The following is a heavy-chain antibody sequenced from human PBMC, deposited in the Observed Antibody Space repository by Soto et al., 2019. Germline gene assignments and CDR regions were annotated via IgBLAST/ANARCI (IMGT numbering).Heavy chain of an antibody. J-gene: IGHJ6*02. V-gene: IGHV4-59*01. CDR3: AREDYDILTGHYGMDV. D-gene: IGHD3-9*01. Sequence: LSLTCTVSGGSISSYYWSWIRQPPGKGLEWIGYIYYSGSTNYNPSLKSRVTISVDTSKNQFSLKLSSVTAADTAVYYCAREDYDILTGHYGMDVWGQGTPVTVSS. CDR1: GGSISSYY. CDR2: IYYSGST.